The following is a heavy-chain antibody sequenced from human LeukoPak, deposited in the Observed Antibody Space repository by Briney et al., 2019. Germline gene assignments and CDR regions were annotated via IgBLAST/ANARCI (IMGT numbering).Heavy chain of an antibody. CDR2: ISGGGGDA. Sequence: GGSLRLSCAASGFTFDNYAMTWVRQAPGKGLEWVSVISGGGGDANYADSVKGRFTISRDNSKNTLYLQMNSLRAEDTAVYYCAKSPKLIRGTPNYRGRGALVIVSS. CDR3: AKSPKLIRGTPNY. CDR1: GFTFDNYA. V-gene: IGHV3-23*01. J-gene: IGHJ4*02. D-gene: IGHD3-10*01.